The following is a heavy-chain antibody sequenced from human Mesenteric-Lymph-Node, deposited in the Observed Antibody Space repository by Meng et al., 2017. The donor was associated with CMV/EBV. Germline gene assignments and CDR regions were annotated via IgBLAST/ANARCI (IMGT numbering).Heavy chain of an antibody. Sequence: GGSLRLSCSASGFTFDDYTMHWVRQVPGKGLVWVSRINSDGSSTSYADSVKGRFTISRDNAKNTLYLQMNSLRAEDTAVYYCARGRLGYCSSTSCHDAFDIWGQGTMVTVSS. D-gene: IGHD2-2*01. V-gene: IGHV3-74*01. CDR1: GFTFDDYT. CDR3: ARGRLGYCSSTSCHDAFDI. J-gene: IGHJ3*02. CDR2: INSDGSST.